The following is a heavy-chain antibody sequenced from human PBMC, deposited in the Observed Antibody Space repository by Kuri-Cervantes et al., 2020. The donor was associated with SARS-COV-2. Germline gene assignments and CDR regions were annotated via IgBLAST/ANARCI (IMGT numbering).Heavy chain of an antibody. V-gene: IGHV3-33*01. CDR2: IWYDGSKK. D-gene: IGHD3-22*01. J-gene: IGHJ4*02. CDR3: ARAMWPYHYDSSGLIFDY. Sequence: GGSLRLSCAASGFTFSNYGMQWVRQALGKGLEWVALIWYDGSKKYYAESVKGRFTISRDNSKNTLYLQMNSLRAEDTAVYYCARAMWPYHYDSSGLIFDYWGQGTLVTVSS. CDR1: GFTFSNYG.